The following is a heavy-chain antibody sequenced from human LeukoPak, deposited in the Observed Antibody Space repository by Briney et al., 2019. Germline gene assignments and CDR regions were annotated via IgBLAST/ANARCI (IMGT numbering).Heavy chain of an antibody. D-gene: IGHD2-2*01. CDR2: IIPSFGTA. CDR1: GGTFSSYA. Sequence: GASVKVSCKASGGTFSSYAISWVRQAPGQGLEWMGRIIPSFGTANYAQKLQGRVTMTTDTSTSTAYMELRSLRSDDTAVYYCARQDCSSTSCYLIDYWGQGTLVNVSS. J-gene: IGHJ4*02. CDR3: ARQDCSSTSCYLIDY. V-gene: IGHV1-69*05.